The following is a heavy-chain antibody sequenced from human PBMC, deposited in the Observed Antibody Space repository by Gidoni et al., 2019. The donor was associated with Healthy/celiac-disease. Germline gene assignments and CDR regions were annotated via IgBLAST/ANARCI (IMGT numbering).Heavy chain of an antibody. J-gene: IGHJ5*02. CDR2: INHSGST. CDR1: GGSFSGYY. Sequence: QVQLQQWGAGLLKPSETLSLTCAVYGGSFSGYYWSWIRQPPGKGLEWIGEINHSGSTNYNPSLKSRVTISVDTSKNQFSLKLSSVTAADTAVYYCARWRGDFWSGYWWANWFDPWGQGTLVTVSS. CDR3: ARWRGDFWSGYWWANWFDP. D-gene: IGHD3-3*01. V-gene: IGHV4-34*01.